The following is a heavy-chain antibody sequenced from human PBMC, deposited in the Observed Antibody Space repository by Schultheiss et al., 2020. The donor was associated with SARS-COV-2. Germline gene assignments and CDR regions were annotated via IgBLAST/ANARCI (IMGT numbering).Heavy chain of an antibody. D-gene: IGHD3-3*01. CDR1: GFTFGDYA. J-gene: IGHJ6*03. CDR2: ISGSGGST. Sequence: GGSLRLSCTASGFTFGDYAMSWFRQAPGKGLEWVSAISGSGGSTYYADSVKGRFTISRDNAKNSLYLQMNSLRAEDTAVYYCARDDDFWSGYYKGGYYYYYMDVWGKGTTVTVSS. V-gene: IGHV3-23*01. CDR3: ARDDDFWSGYYKGGYYYYYMDV.